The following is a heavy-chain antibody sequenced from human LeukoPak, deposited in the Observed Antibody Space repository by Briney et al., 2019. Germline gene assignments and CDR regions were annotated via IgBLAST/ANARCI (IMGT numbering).Heavy chain of an antibody. J-gene: IGHJ4*02. CDR1: GFTFSSYG. CDR3: ARAMWLVYN. CDR2: IWYDGSDK. D-gene: IGHD6-19*01. V-gene: IGHV3-33*01. Sequence: PGGSLRLSCAASGFTFSSYGMHWVRQAPGKGLEWVAVIWYDGSDKYYADSVKGRFTISRDNSRNTLCLQMSNLRADDTAVYYCARAMWLVYNWGQGTLVTVSS.